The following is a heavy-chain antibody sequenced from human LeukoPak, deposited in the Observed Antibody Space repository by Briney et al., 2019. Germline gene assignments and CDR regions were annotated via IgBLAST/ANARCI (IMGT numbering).Heavy chain of an antibody. CDR1: GGTFSSYA. V-gene: IGHV1-69*13. D-gene: IGHD3-3*01. Sequence: SVKVSCKASGGTFSSYAISWVRQAPGQGLEWMGGIIPIFGTANYAQKFQGRVTITADESTSTAYMELSSLRSEDTAVYYCARDLFYDFWSGPSIFDYWGQGTLVTVSS. CDR2: IIPIFGTA. CDR3: ARDLFYDFWSGPSIFDY. J-gene: IGHJ4*02.